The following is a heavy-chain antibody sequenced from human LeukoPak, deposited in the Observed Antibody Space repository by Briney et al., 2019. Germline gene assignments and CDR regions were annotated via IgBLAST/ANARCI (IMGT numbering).Heavy chain of an antibody. CDR3: AKYSAFGDAKNAFDI. D-gene: IGHD3-10*01. CDR2: ISYDGSNK. V-gene: IGHV3-30*18. Sequence: QPGRSLRLSCAASGFTFSSYGMHWVRQALGKGLEWVAVISYDGSNKYYADSVKGRFTISRDNSKNTLYLQMNSLRAEDTAVYYCAKYSAFGDAKNAFDIWGQGTMVTVSS. J-gene: IGHJ3*02. CDR1: GFTFSSYG.